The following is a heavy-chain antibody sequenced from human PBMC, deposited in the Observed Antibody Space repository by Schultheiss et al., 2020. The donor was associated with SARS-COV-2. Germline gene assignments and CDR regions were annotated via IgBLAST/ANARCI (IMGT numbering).Heavy chain of an antibody. Sequence: ASVKVSCKASGYTFTGYYMHWVRQAPGQGLEWMGWISAYNGNTNYAQKLQGRVTITADESTSTAYMELSSLRSDDTAVYYCARDYRGYDSSGYYLSDWGQGTLVTVSS. D-gene: IGHD3-22*01. CDR2: ISAYNGNT. V-gene: IGHV1-18*04. CDR1: GYTFTGYY. J-gene: IGHJ4*02. CDR3: ARDYRGYDSSGYYLSD.